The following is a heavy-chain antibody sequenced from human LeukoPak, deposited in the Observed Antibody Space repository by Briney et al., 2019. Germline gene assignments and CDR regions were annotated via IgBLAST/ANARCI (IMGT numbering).Heavy chain of an antibody. CDR3: ARGYSISY. CDR1: GFTLSSYA. CDR2: IKDDGSEG. J-gene: IGHJ4*02. D-gene: IGHD2-21*01. Sequence: RSGGSLRLSCAASGFTLSSYAMTWVRQAPGRGLEWVANIKDDGSEGNYVDSVKGRFTISRDNAKNSLYLQMDSLRAEDTAVYYCARGYSISYWGRGTLVTVSS. V-gene: IGHV3-7*01.